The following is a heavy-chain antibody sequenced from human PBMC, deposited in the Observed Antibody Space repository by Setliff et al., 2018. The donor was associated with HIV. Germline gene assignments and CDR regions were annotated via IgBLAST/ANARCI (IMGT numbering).Heavy chain of an antibody. CDR3: ARHARNSAIGTSWFDP. Sequence: SETLSLTCTVSGGSISSYYWSWIRQPPGKGLEWIGHISTSGSSNYNPSLKSRVTISVDMSKNQFSPNLNSVTAADTALYYCARHARNSAIGTSWFDPWGQGTLVTVSS. CDR1: GGSISSYY. CDR2: ISTSGSS. J-gene: IGHJ5*02. D-gene: IGHD6-13*01. V-gene: IGHV4-4*09.